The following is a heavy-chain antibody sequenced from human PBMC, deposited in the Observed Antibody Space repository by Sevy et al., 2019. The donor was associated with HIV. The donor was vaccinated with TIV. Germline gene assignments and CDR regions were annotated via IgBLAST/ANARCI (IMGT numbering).Heavy chain of an antibody. CDR2: IKPDGSDK. Sequence: GGSLRLSCAASGFIFTNSWMTWVRQAPGRGLECVATIKPDGSDKYYVDSVKGRFIVSRDNAKNSLFLQMNSLRDEDTGGYHWVLGGGVHWGHGALVTVSS. V-gene: IGHV3-7*01. CDR3: VLGGGVH. D-gene: IGHD3-16*01. J-gene: IGHJ4*01. CDR1: GFIFTNSW.